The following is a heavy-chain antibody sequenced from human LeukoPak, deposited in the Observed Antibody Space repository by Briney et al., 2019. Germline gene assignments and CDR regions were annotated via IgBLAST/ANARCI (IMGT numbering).Heavy chain of an antibody. CDR2: IYTSGST. CDR1: GGSISSYY. D-gene: IGHD3-10*01. CDR3: ARQYYYGSGSHNWFDP. Sequence: PETLSLTCTVSGGSISSYYWSWIRQPAGKGLEWIGRIYTSGSTNYNPSLKSRVTMSVDTSKNQFSLKLSSVTAADTAVYYCARQYYYGSGSHNWFDPWGQGTLVTVSS. J-gene: IGHJ5*02. V-gene: IGHV4-4*07.